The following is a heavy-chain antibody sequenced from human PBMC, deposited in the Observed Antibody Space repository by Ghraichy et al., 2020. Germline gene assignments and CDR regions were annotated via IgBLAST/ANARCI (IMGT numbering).Heavy chain of an antibody. CDR1: GFTLSSYW. D-gene: IGHD6-19*01. Sequence: GGSLRLSCAASGFTLSSYWMHWVRQAPGRGLEWVSRINSDESTTTYADSVKGRFTISRDNAKNTLYLQMNSLRAEDTAVYYCARGHSSAWYYIYYHMDFWGEGSTVTVSS. J-gene: IGHJ6*03. CDR2: INSDESTT. V-gene: IGHV3-74*01. CDR3: ARGHSSAWYYIYYHMDF.